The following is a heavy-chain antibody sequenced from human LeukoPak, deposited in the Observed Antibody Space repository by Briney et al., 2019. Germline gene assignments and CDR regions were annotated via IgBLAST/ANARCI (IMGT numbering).Heavy chain of an antibody. CDR3: ARDPFIEPAGFSLFDY. Sequence: PGRSLRLSCAASGFTFSSYAMHWVRQAPGKGLEWVAVISYDGSNKYYADSVKGRFTISRDNSKNTLYLQMNSLRAEDTAVYYCARDPFIEPAGFSLFDYWGQGTLVTVSS. D-gene: IGHD2-2*01. CDR2: ISYDGSNK. CDR1: GFTFSSYA. V-gene: IGHV3-30-3*01. J-gene: IGHJ4*02.